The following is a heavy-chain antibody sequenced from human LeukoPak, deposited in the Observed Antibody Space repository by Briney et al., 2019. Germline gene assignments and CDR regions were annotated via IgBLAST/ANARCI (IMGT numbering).Heavy chain of an antibody. V-gene: IGHV1-2*06. Sequence: VSVKVSCKASGYTFTGYYMHWVRQAPGQGLEWMGRINPNSGGTNYAQKFQGRVTMTRDTSISTAYMELSRLRSDDTAVYYCARGLAATSTYYYYGMDVWGQGTTVTVSS. CDR1: GYTFTGYY. D-gene: IGHD2-15*01. CDR2: INPNSGGT. J-gene: IGHJ6*02. CDR3: ARGLAATSTYYYYGMDV.